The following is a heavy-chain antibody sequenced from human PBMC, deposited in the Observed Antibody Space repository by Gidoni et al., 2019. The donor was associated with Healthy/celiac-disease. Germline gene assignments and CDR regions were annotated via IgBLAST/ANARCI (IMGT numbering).Heavy chain of an antibody. CDR3: AKDIVVVPAPDYFDS. D-gene: IGHD2-2*01. V-gene: IGHV3-23*01. CDR1: GFTFSSYA. Sequence: EVPLLEAGGGLVQPGGSLRLPCAASGFTFSSYAMSWVRRAQGKGLEWVSAISGRGGSTYYADSVKGRFTISRDNSKNTLYLQMNSLRAEDTAVYYCAKDIVVVPAPDYFDSWGQGTLVTVSS. J-gene: IGHJ4*02. CDR2: ISGRGGST.